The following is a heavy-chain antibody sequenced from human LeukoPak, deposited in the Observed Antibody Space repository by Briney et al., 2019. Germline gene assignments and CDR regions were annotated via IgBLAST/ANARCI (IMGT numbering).Heavy chain of an antibody. Sequence: KPSETLSLTCTVSGGSISRYYGSWIRQPPGKGLEWIGYIYYSWSTNYNPSLKSRVSISVDTSKNQFSLKLSSVTAADTAVYYCARYCSSTSCESTMDVWGQGTTVTVSS. D-gene: IGHD2-2*01. J-gene: IGHJ6*02. CDR3: ARYCSSTSCESTMDV. CDR1: GGSISRYY. V-gene: IGHV4-59*01. CDR2: IYYSWST.